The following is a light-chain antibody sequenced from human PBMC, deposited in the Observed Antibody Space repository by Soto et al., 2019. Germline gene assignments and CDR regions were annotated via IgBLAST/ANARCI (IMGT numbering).Light chain of an antibody. CDR3: NSYAGSNNWV. CDR1: SSDVGGYNY. V-gene: IGLV2-8*01. J-gene: IGLJ3*02. CDR2: EVS. Sequence: QSVLTQPPSASGSPGQSVTISCTGTSSDVGGYNYVSWYQQHPDKAPKLMIYEVSKRPSGVPDRFSGSKSGNTASLTVSGLQAEDEADYYCNSYAGSNNWVFGGGTKVTVL.